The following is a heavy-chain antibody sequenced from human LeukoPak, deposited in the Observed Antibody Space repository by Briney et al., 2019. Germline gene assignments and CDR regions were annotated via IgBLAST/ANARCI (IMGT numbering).Heavy chain of an antibody. CDR3: ARGEYTGETDAFDI. CDR2: IYISGST. D-gene: IGHD7-27*01. J-gene: IGHJ3*02. Sequence: PSETLSLTCTVSGGSISSYYWSWIRQPAGKGLEWIGRIYISGSTNYNPSLRSRVTISLETSKNQFSLKLSSVTAADTAVYYCARGEYTGETDAFDIWGQGTMVTVSS. V-gene: IGHV4-4*07. CDR1: GGSISSYY.